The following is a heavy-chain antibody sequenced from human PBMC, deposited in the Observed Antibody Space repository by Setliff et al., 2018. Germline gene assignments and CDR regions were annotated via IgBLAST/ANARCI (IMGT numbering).Heavy chain of an antibody. J-gene: IGHJ3*02. CDR1: GGSISSGGYY. CDR3: ARCSGSYDAFDI. V-gene: IGHV4-31*01. Sequence: KASETLSLTCTVSGGSISSGGYYWSWIRQHPGMGLEWIGYIYYSGSTYHNPSLKTLVTISVDTSKNQFSLKLSSVTAADTAVYYCARCSGSYDAFDIWGQGTMVTV. CDR2: IYYSGST. D-gene: IGHD1-26*01.